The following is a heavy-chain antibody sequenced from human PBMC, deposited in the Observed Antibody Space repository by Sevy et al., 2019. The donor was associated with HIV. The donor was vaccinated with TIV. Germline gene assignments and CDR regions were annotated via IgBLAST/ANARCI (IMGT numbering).Heavy chain of an antibody. CDR2: ISYDGSNK. CDR1: GFTFSSYA. J-gene: IGHJ4*02. Sequence: GGSLRLSRAASGFTFSSYAMHWVRQAPGKGLEWVAVISYDGSNKYYADSVKGRFTISRDNSKNTLYLQMNSLRAEDTAVYYCARAIVVVPSLDYWGQGTLVTVSS. CDR3: ARAIVVVPSLDY. V-gene: IGHV3-30-3*01. D-gene: IGHD3-22*01.